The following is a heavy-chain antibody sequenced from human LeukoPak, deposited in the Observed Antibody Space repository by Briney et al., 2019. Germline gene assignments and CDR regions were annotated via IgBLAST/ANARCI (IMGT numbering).Heavy chain of an antibody. CDR3: AKEKRPKSIGVAGVGAFDI. CDR1: GFTFSSYW. Sequence: PGGSLRLSCAASGFTFSSYWMSWVRQAPGKGLEWVANIKQDGSEKYYVDSVKGRFTISRDNAKNTLYLQMNSLRAEETGSYYCAKEKRPKSIGVAGVGAFDIWGQGTMVTVSS. J-gene: IGHJ3*02. D-gene: IGHD6-19*01. CDR2: IKQDGSEK. V-gene: IGHV3-7*03.